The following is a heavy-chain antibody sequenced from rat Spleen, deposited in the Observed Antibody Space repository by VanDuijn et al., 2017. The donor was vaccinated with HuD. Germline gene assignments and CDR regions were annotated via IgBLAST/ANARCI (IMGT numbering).Heavy chain of an antibody. CDR1: GFTFNNYW. CDR3: ARHRNYGGIPFDF. CDR2: ITNAAGKV. Sequence: EVQLVETGGGLVQPGRSLKLSCVASGFTFNNYWMTWIRQAPGKGLEWVASITNAAGKVYYSDSVKGRFTISRDNAKSTLYLQMDSLRSEDTATYYCARHRNYGGIPFDFWGQGVMVTVSS. V-gene: IGHV5-31*01. J-gene: IGHJ2*01. D-gene: IGHD1-11*01.